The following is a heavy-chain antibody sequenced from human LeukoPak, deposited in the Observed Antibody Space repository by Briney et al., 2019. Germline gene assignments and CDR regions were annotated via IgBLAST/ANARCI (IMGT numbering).Heavy chain of an antibody. CDR1: GGSISSYY. CDR3: ARGSPVRGWLQFRSGGWFDP. CDR2: IYYSGST. Sequence: SETLSLTCTVSGGSISSYYWNWIRQPPGKGLEWIGYIYYSGSTNYNPSLKSRVTISVDTSKNQFSLKLSSVTAADTAVYYCARGSPVRGWLQFRSGGWFDPWGQGTLVTVSS. D-gene: IGHD5-24*01. J-gene: IGHJ5*02. V-gene: IGHV4-59*12.